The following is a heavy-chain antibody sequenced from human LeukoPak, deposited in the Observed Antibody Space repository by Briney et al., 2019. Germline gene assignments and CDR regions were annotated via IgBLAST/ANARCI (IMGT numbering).Heavy chain of an antibody. Sequence: SQTLSLTCTVSGGSISSGSYYWSWIRQPAGKGLEWIGRIYTSGSTNYNPSLKSRVTISVDTSKNQFSPKLSSVTAADTAVYYCARGGSHWFDPWGQGTLVTVSS. CDR1: GGSISSGSYY. CDR3: ARGGSHWFDP. CDR2: IYTSGST. J-gene: IGHJ5*02. D-gene: IGHD3-10*01. V-gene: IGHV4-61*02.